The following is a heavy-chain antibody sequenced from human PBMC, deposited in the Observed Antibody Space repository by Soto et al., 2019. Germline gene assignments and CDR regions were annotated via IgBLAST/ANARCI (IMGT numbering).Heavy chain of an antibody. CDR2: IIPIFGTA. V-gene: IGHV1-69*13. CDR1: GGTFSSYA. Sequence: ASVKVSCKASGGTFSSYAISWVRQAPGQGLEWMGGIIPIFGTANYAQKFQGRVTITADESTSTAYMELSSLRSEDTAVYYCASDYRDGNGHLYNCFDTWGQGTLVTVSS. D-gene: IGHD1-1*01. CDR3: ASDYRDGNGHLYNCFDT. J-gene: IGHJ5*02.